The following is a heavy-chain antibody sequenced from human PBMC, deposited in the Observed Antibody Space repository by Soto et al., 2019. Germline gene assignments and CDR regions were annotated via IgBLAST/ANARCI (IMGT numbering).Heavy chain of an antibody. D-gene: IGHD6-19*01. Sequence: LSFAASGXTFSNAWMSWVRQAPGKGLEWVGRIKSKTDGGTTDYAAPVKGRFTISRDDSKNTLYLQMNSLKTEDTAVYYCTSIKYSSGWYWAYYYYGMDVWGQGTAVTAP. CDR2: IKSKTDGGTT. CDR1: GXTFSNAW. V-gene: IGHV3-15*01. CDR3: TSIKYSSGWYWAYYYYGMDV. J-gene: IGHJ6*02.